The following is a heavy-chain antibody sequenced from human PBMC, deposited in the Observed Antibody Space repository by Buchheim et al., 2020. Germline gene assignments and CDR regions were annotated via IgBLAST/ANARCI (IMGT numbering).Heavy chain of an antibody. Sequence: QVQLQESGPGLVKPSETLSLTCTVSGGSISSYYWSWIRQPPGKGLEWIGYIYYSGSTNYNPSLKSRVTISVDTSKNQFSLKLSSVTAADTAVYYCARSLGYCSGGSCYSGGGLDYYGMDVWGQGTT. J-gene: IGHJ6*02. CDR1: GGSISSYY. CDR3: ARSLGYCSGGSCYSGGGLDYYGMDV. D-gene: IGHD2-15*01. V-gene: IGHV4-59*01. CDR2: IYYSGST.